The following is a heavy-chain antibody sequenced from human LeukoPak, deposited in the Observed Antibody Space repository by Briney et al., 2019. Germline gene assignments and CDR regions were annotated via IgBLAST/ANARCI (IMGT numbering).Heavy chain of an antibody. CDR3: ARWGIVGHDAFDL. D-gene: IGHD1-26*01. Sequence: PGRSLRLSCAGSGFTFSRYGMHWVRQAPGKGLEWVALIRYDGNDHWYGDSAKGRFTISRDNSKDTVYLQMDSLRDEDTAVYYCARWGIVGHDAFDLWGHGTMVTVSS. CDR1: GFTFSRYG. J-gene: IGHJ3*01. V-gene: IGHV3-33*01. CDR2: IRYDGNDH.